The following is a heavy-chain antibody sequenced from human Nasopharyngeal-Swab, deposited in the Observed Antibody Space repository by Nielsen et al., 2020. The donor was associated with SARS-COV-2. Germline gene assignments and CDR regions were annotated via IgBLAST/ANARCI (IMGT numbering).Heavy chain of an antibody. CDR3: ARRGRCSGSSCDMDV. CDR1: GYAFTTHD. Sequence: ASVKVSCKASGYAFTTHDISWVRQASGQGLEWMGWMNPNSGATGYAQKFQGRVTMTRNTSISTAYMELSSLTSEDTAVYYCARRGRCSGSSCDMDVWGQGTTVTVSS. D-gene: IGHD2-2*01. J-gene: IGHJ6*02. CDR2: MNPNSGAT. V-gene: IGHV1-8*01.